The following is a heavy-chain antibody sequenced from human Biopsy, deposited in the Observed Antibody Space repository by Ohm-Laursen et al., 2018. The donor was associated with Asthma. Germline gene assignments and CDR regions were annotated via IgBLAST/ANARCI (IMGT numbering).Heavy chain of an antibody. CDR1: GGTFSNFA. J-gene: IGHJ6*02. D-gene: IGHD6-19*01. CDR3: ARCQVGYSSGWSLLLKKIYYSGMDV. V-gene: IGHV1-69*01. Sequence: SSVKVSCKSPGGTFSNFAISWVRQAPGQGLEWLGGIMTVFGTTNYAQKFQGRVTITADESTSTAHMEVTSLRSEDTAIYYCARCQVGYSSGWSLLLKKIYYSGMDVWGQGTAVTVSS. CDR2: IMTVFGTT.